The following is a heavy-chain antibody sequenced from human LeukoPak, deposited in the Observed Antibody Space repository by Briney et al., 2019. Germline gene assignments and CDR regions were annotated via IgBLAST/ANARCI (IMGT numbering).Heavy chain of an antibody. CDR2: TTFDGTIK. J-gene: IGHJ4*02. CDR3: AKASLGVAKSYLDY. CDR1: GFTFNNYG. Sequence: GGSLRLSCVASGFTFNNYGMNWVRQAPGKGLEWVSVTTFDGTIKYYGDSVKGRFSISRDNTKNTLYLQMNSLRPEDTAVYFCAKASLGVAKSYLDYWGQGTLVAVSS. D-gene: IGHD5-12*01. V-gene: IGHV3-30*02.